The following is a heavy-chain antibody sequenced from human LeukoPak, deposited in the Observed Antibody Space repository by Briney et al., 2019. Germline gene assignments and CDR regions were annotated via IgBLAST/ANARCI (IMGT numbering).Heavy chain of an antibody. Sequence: GGSLRLSCAASGFTFSSYPMHWVRQAPVKGLEWVAIISYDGSNKYYADSVKGRFTISRDNSKNTLYLQMNSLRAEDTAVCYCARDSYQDYYGRFDPWGQGTLVIVSS. CDR2: ISYDGSNK. V-gene: IGHV3-30-3*01. CDR3: ARDSYQDYYGRFDP. CDR1: GFTFSSYP. D-gene: IGHD3-10*01. J-gene: IGHJ5*02.